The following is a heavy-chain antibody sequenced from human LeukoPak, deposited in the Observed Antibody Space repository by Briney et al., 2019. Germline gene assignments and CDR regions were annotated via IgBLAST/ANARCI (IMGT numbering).Heavy chain of an antibody. CDR3: ARDRRSHYYGSGTYYPDAFDI. CDR1: GYTFTGYY. Sequence: ASVKVSCKASGYTFTGYYMHWVRQAPGQGLEWMGWINPNSGGTNYAQKFQGWVTMTRDTSISTAYMELSRLRSDDTAVYYCARDRRSHYYGSGTYYPDAFDIWGQGTMVTVSS. J-gene: IGHJ3*02. D-gene: IGHD3-10*01. V-gene: IGHV1-2*04. CDR2: INPNSGGT.